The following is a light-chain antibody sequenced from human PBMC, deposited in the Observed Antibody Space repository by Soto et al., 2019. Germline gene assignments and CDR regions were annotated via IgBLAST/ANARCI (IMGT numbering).Light chain of an antibody. V-gene: IGKV3-11*01. J-gene: IGKJ5*01. CDR1: QSVSSY. CDR3: QRRSNWPPIT. Sequence: EIVLTQSPATLSLSPGERATLSCRASQSVSSYLAWYQQKPGQAPRLLIYDASNRATGIPARFSGSGSGTDFTLTISSLEPEDFAVYYCQRRSNWPPITFGQETRLEIK. CDR2: DAS.